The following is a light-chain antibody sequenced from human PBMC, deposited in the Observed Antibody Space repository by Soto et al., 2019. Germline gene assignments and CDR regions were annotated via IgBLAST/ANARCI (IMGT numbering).Light chain of an antibody. CDR1: RSGVGGYHY. J-gene: IGLJ1*01. Sequence: QSALTQPASVSGSPGQSITISCTGTRSGVGGYHYVSWYQQHPGKAPKLMIYEVSNRPSGVSNRFSGSKSGNTASLTISGLQAEDEADYYCSSYTSSSIDDVFGTGAKVTVL. CDR3: SSYTSSSIDDV. CDR2: EVS. V-gene: IGLV2-14*01.